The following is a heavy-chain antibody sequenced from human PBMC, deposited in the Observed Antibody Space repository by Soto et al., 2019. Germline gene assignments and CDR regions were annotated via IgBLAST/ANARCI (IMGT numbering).Heavy chain of an antibody. CDR1: GGSISSGDYY. V-gene: IGHV4-30-4*01. Sequence: QVQLQESGPGLVKPSQTLSLTCTVSGGSISSGDYYWNWIRQPPGKGLEWIGYIYYSGSTYNNPSLKSRVTISVDTSKNQFSLKLSSVTAADTAVYYCARDSYDSSGSSGYSFDYWGQGTLVTVSS. CDR2: IYYSGST. CDR3: ARDSYDSSGSSGYSFDY. J-gene: IGHJ4*02. D-gene: IGHD3-22*01.